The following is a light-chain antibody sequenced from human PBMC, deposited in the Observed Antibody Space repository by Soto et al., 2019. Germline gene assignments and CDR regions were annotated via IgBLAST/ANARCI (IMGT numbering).Light chain of an antibody. CDR2: VAS. V-gene: IGKV3-15*01. Sequence: ETVMTQSPATLSVSPGQGATLSCRATENINQNVAWYQQKPGQAPRLLIHVASYRATGIPDRFSGRGSGTECTLAISMLQSEDFAVYYCQQYNTWPLTFGGGPKVEIK. J-gene: IGKJ4*01. CDR3: QQYNTWPLT. CDR1: ENINQN.